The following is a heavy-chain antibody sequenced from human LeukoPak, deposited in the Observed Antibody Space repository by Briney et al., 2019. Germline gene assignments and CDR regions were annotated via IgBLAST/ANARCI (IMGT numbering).Heavy chain of an antibody. J-gene: IGHJ6*03. D-gene: IGHD3-3*01. Sequence: PGGSLRLSCAASGFTFSSYAMSWVRQAPGKGLEWVSAISGSGGSTYYADSVKGRFTISRDNSKNTLYLQMNSLRAEDTAVYYCANGGNYYYYYMDVWGKGTTVTVSS. V-gene: IGHV3-23*01. CDR3: ANGGNYYYYYMDV. CDR2: ISGSGGST. CDR1: GFTFSSYA.